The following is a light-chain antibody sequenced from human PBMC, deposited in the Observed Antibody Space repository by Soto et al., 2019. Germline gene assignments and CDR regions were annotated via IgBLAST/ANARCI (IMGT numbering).Light chain of an antibody. CDR2: AAS. Sequence: DIQMTQSPSSLSASVGDRVTITCRASQSISSYLSWYQQKPGKAPNLLIYAASTLQSGVPSRFSGSGSGTDFTLTISSLQPEDFATYYCQQSYSSRRITFGQGTRLEIK. CDR1: QSISSY. J-gene: IGKJ5*01. V-gene: IGKV1-39*01. CDR3: QQSYSSRRIT.